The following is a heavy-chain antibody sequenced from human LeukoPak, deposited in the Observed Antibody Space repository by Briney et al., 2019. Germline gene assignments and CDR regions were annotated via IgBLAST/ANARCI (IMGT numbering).Heavy chain of an antibody. J-gene: IGHJ6*03. Sequence: GASVKVSCKASGYTFSSYVIHWVRQAPGQRLEWMAWSTAGNGNTEYSQEFQGRVTITRDTSASTAYMELCSLRSEDMAVYYCARVVRITIFAHYYYYMDVWGKGTTVTVSS. CDR2: STAGNGNT. CDR1: GYTFSSYV. CDR3: ARVVRITIFAHYYYYMDV. D-gene: IGHD3-3*01. V-gene: IGHV1-3*02.